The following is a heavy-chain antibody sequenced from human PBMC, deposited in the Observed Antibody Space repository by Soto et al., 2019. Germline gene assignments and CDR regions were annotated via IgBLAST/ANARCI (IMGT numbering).Heavy chain of an antibody. J-gene: IGHJ3*02. CDR1: GFSLSTSGVG. D-gene: IGHD3-22*01. Sequence: SGPTLVNPTQTLTLTCTFSGFSLSTSGVGVGWIRQPPGKALEWLALIYWNDDKRYSPSLKSRLTITKDTSKNQVVLTMTNMDPVDTATYYRAHHSMIADAFDIWGQGTMVTFSS. CDR3: AHHSMIADAFDI. CDR2: IYWNDDK. V-gene: IGHV2-5*01.